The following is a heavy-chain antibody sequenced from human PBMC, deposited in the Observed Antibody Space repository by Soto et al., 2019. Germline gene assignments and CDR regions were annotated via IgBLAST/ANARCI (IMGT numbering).Heavy chain of an antibody. J-gene: IGHJ4*02. V-gene: IGHV3-23*01. D-gene: IGHD4-4*01. CDR3: AKGSIEYSASVDN. Sequence: DVQLLESEGGLVQPGGSLRLSCAASGFSFSSYAMVWVRQAPGKGLEWVSVISARGGSSYFADSVKGRFTISRDNSKNVLSLEMNSLRAEDTAIYFCAKGSIEYSASVDNWGQGTLVLVSS. CDR2: ISARGGSS. CDR1: GFSFSSYA.